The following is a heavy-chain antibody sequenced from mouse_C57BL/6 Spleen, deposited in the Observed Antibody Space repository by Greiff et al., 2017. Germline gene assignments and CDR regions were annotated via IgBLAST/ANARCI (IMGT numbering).Heavy chain of an antibody. CDR2: IYPGDGDT. D-gene: IGHD2-4*01. V-gene: IGHV1-82*01. CDR1: GYAFSSSW. CDR3: ARGYYDYDGD. J-gene: IGHJ2*01. Sequence: QVQLKQSGPELVKPGASVKISCKASGYAFSSSWMNWVKQRPGKGLEWIGRIYPGDGDTNYNGKFKGKATLTADKSSSTAYMQLSSLTSEDSAVYVCARGYYDYDGDWGQGTTLTVSS.